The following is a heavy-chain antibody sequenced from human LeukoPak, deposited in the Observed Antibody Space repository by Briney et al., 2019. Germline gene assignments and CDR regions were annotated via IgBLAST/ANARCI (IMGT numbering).Heavy chain of an antibody. V-gene: IGHV3-74*01. CDR3: ARVAYSSNWHIDY. CDR2: LNTDGSST. J-gene: IGHJ4*02. CDR1: GFSFSSYW. Sequence: GGSLRLSCAASGFSFSSYWMHWVRQAPGKGLVWVSRLNTDGSSTNYADSVKGRFTISRDNAKNTLYLQMNSLRAEDTAIYYCARVAYSSNWHIDYWGQGTLVAVSS. D-gene: IGHD6-13*01.